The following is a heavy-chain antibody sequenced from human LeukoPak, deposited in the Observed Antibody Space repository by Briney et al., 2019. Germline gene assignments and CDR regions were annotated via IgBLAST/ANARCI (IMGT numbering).Heavy chain of an antibody. J-gene: IGHJ4*02. D-gene: IGHD6-13*01. CDR2: ISWNSGSI. V-gene: IGHV3-9*01. CDR1: GFTFDVYA. CDR3: AKDASSSSWYLDY. Sequence: GGSLRLSCAASGFTFDVYAMHWVRQAPGKGLEWVSGISWNSGSIGYADSVKGRFTISRDNAKNSLYLQMNSLRAEDTALYYCAKDASSSSWYLDYWGQGTLVTVSS.